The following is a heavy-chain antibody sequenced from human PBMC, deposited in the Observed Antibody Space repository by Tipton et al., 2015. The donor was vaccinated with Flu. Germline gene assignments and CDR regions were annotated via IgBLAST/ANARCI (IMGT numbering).Heavy chain of an antibody. V-gene: IGHV1-69*01. CDR1: GVIFSNYA. D-gene: IGHD3-16*02. CDR3: ARRSRLYDGYFDP. J-gene: IGHJ5*02. Sequence: QSGAEVKKPGSSVKVSCKVSGVIFSNYAINWVRQAPGQGLEWMGGIIPLFGAATYAQKFQGRVTMTADDSSKTSYMELASLRSEDTAVYYCARRSRLYDGYFDPWGQGTLVIVSS. CDR2: IIPLFGAA.